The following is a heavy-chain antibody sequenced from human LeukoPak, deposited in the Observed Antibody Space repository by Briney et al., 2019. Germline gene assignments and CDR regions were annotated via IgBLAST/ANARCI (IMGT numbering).Heavy chain of an antibody. V-gene: IGHV3-74*01. D-gene: IGHD6-19*01. J-gene: IGHJ6*02. CDR2: IISDGSST. CDR1: GFTFNNYW. Sequence: GGSLRLSCAASGFTFNNYWMHWVRHAPGKGLMWVSRIISDGSSTSYADSVKGRFTISRDNAKNTLYLQMNSLRAEDTAVYYCARESSGRGMDVWGQGTTVTVSS. CDR3: ARESSGRGMDV.